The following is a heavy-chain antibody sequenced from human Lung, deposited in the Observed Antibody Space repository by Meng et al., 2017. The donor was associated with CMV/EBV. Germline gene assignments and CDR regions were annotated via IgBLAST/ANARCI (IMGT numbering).Heavy chain of an antibody. V-gene: IGHV4-4*02. CDR2: IYHSGST. J-gene: IGHJ4*02. Sequence: QGQLAERGPGLVKPSGTRFLPCPVSGGSISSSNWWSWVRQPSGKGLEWIGEIYHSGSTNYNPSLKSRVTISVDKSKNQFSLKLSSVTAADTAVYYCASFPPPGKQWLVTDYWGQGTLVTVSS. CDR1: GGSISSSNW. D-gene: IGHD6-19*01. CDR3: ASFPPPGKQWLVTDY.